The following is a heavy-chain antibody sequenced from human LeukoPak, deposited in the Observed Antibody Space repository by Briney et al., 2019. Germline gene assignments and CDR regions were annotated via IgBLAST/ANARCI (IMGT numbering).Heavy chain of an antibody. CDR2: ISANGDTI. CDR3: AKEGRIAAGTGDYFDY. D-gene: IGHD6-13*01. CDR1: GFTFSSYA. V-gene: IGHV3-23*01. J-gene: IGHJ4*02. Sequence: GGSLRLSCAASGFTFSSYAMGWVRQAPGKGLEGVSRISANGDTIKYADSVEGRFTISRDNAKNTVLLQMNSLRVDDTAVYYCAKEGRIAAGTGDYFDYWGQGTLVTVSS.